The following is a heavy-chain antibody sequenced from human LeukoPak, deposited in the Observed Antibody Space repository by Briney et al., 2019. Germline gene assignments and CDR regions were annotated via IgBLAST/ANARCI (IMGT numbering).Heavy chain of an antibody. D-gene: IGHD6-13*01. V-gene: IGHV3-7*01. Sequence: GGCLRLSCAASGFTFSSYWMSWVRQAPGKGLEWVANIKQDGTEKYYVDSVKGRFTISKDNAKNSLYLQMNSLRAEDTAVYYCARDRPYRSSYWSGESSYYYGLDVWGQGTTVTVSS. CDR2: IKQDGTEK. CDR1: GFTFSSYW. J-gene: IGHJ6*02. CDR3: ARDRPYRSSYWSGESSYYYGLDV.